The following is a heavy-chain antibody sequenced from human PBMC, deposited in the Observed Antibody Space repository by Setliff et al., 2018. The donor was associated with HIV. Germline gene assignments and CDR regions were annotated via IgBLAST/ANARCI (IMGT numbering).Heavy chain of an antibody. J-gene: IGHJ3*02. CDR3: ARAPYHYDGRGNDCSSGGAYDI. CDR2: IHPKTGGT. Sequence: RASVKVSCKASGYTFTGYYIHWVRQTPGHGLEWMGWIHPKTGGTDYAQKFQGRVTMTRDTSISAAYMDLSRLTSDDTAVFYCARAPYHYDGRGNDCSSGGAYDIWGQGTVVTVSS. V-gene: IGHV1-2*02. D-gene: IGHD3-22*01. CDR1: GYTFTGYY.